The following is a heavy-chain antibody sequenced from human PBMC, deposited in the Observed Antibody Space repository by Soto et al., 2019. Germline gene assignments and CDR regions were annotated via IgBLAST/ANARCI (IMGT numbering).Heavy chain of an antibody. D-gene: IGHD3-9*01. CDR2: IYYSGST. CDR3: ARDLGDILTDTPSYMDV. J-gene: IGHJ6*02. V-gene: IGHV4-39*07. Sequence: SETLSLACTVSGGSISSSSYYWGWIRQPPGKGLEWIGSIYYSGSTYYNPSLKSRVTISVDTSKNQFSLKLSSVTAADTAVYYCARDLGDILTDTPSYMDVWGQGTTVTSP. CDR1: GGSISSSSYY.